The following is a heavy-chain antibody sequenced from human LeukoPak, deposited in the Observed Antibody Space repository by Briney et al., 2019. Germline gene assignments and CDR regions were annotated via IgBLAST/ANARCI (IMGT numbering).Heavy chain of an antibody. D-gene: IGHD6-13*01. CDR2: IYSGGST. Sequence: PGGSLRLSCAASGFTVSTNYMTWVRQAPGKGLEWVSVIYSGGSTYHADSVKGRFTISRDNSRNTLYLQMNSLRVEDTAVYYCARRRSTSWASDIWGQGTMVTVSS. CDR3: ARRRSTSWASDI. V-gene: IGHV3-53*01. J-gene: IGHJ3*02. CDR1: GFTVSTNY.